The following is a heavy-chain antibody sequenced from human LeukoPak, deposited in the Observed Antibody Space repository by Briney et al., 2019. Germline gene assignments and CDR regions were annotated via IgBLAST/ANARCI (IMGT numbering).Heavy chain of an antibody. D-gene: IGHD2-8*01. J-gene: IGHJ4*02. CDR1: GYTLSGYG. CDR3: ARDCSNGVCYPRDY. CDR2: ITTYNGDK. Sequence: GASVKVSCKASGYTLSGYGISWLRQAPGQGLEWVGWITTYNGDKKYSENFQGRITMTTDTSTSTYYMELRSLRSDYTAIYYCARDCSNGVCYPRDYWGQGTLVIVST. V-gene: IGHV1-18*01.